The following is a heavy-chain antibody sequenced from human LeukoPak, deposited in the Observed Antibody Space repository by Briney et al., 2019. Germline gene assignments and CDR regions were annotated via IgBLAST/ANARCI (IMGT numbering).Heavy chain of an antibody. CDR2: TRYDESKT. CDR3: AKARYSGSPALDF. CDR1: GFTFSSNG. D-gene: IGHD5-12*01. V-gene: IGHV3-30*02. J-gene: IGHJ4*02. Sequence: GGSLRLSCAASGFTFSSNGMHWGRQTPGKGLDWVAFTRYDESKTFCGDSVRGRFTISMDNSKNTLYLQMNSLTTDDSAVYYCAKARYSGSPALDFWGQGTLVTVSS.